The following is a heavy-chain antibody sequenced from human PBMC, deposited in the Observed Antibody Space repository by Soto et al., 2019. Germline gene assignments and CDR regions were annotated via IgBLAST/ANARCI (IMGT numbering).Heavy chain of an antibody. J-gene: IGHJ4*02. CDR3: VGGQYYFDY. D-gene: IGHD3-10*01. V-gene: IGHV3-30*03. CDR2: ISYDGSDK. CDR1: GFPFTSYG. Sequence: QVQLVESGGGVVQPGRSLRLSCAASGFPFTSYGMHWVREGPDKGLEWVAIISYDGSDKYYADSVKGRFTISRDNSKNTLHLQMNSLRPEVTGLYYCVGGQYYFDYRGQGTLVIVSS.